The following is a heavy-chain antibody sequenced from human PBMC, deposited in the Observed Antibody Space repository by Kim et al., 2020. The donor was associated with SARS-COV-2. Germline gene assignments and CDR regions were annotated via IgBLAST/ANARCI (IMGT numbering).Heavy chain of an antibody. Sequence: GGSLRLSCAASGFTFSSHAMSWVRQAPGKGLEWVSVISGSTSTTVYADSVKGRFTISRDNSKNTLYLQMNSLRAEDTAVYYCAAERSSGNYYDYWGQGAL. J-gene: IGHJ4*02. CDR1: GFTFSSHA. CDR2: ISGSTSTT. D-gene: IGHD3-22*01. V-gene: IGHV3-23*01. CDR3: AAERSSGNYYDY.